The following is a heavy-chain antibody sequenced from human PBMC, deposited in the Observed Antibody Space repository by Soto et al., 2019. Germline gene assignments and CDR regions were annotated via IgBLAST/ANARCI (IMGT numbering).Heavy chain of an antibody. V-gene: IGHV1-18*01. D-gene: IGHD6-6*01. J-gene: IGHJ4*01. Sequence: QVQLVQSGAEVKKPGASVKVSCKASGYTFTTYGISWVRQAPGQGLEWMGRISTYNGNTKYAEKLQGRVTMTTDTSTSTVYMELRSPRSDDTAGYYVARDPQYRTSAQVVDYWGHGSLVTVSS. CDR1: GYTFTTYG. CDR2: ISTYNGNT. CDR3: ARDPQYRTSAQVVDY.